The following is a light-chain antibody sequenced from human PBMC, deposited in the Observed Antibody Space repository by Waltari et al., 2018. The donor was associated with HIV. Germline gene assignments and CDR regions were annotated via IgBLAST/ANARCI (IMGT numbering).Light chain of an antibody. CDR2: EVS. CDR1: SSDFGSYKH. J-gene: IGLJ2*01. CDR3: SSYAGSSTFVI. V-gene: IGLV2-23*02. Sequence: QSALTQPASVSGSPGPSIPISCPGSSSDFGSYKHVSWYQQHPGKAPRPIIYEVSKRPSGVSNRYSASKSGKTASLTVSGLRAEDEADYYCSSYAGSSTFVIFGGGTKLTVL.